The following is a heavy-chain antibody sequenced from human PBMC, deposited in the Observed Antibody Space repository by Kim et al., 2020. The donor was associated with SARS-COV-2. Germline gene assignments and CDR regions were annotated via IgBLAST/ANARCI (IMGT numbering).Heavy chain of an antibody. J-gene: IGHJ5*01. D-gene: IGHD2-21*01. CDR3: ARAVAKNRLDS. CDR2: IYYSGSA. Sequence: SETLSLTCTVSGDSISRGGYYWSWIRQHPGKGLEWIGYIYYSGSAYYNPSLKSRVTISVDTSKNQFSLKLNSVTAADTAVFYCARAVAKNRLDSWGQGTL. CDR1: GDSISRGGYY. V-gene: IGHV4-31*03.